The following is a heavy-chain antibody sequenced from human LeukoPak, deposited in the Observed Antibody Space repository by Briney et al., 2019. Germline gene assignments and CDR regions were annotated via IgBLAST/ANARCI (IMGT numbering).Heavy chain of an antibody. V-gene: IGHV1-46*01. Sequence: ASVTVSCKASGYTFTSYYMHWVRQAPGQGLEWMGIINPSGGSTSYAQKFQGRVTMTRDMSTSTVYMELSSLRSEDTAVYYCARDRIALALDYWGQGTLVTVSS. CDR1: GYTFTSYY. CDR3: ARDRIALALDY. J-gene: IGHJ4*02. CDR2: INPSGGST. D-gene: IGHD6-13*01.